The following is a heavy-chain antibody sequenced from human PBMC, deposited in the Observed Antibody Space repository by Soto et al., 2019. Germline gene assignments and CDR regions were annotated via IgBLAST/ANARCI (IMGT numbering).Heavy chain of an antibody. CDR1: GGSISGHS. CDR3: VRGRSYSVYDF. D-gene: IGHD5-12*01. Sequence: SETLSLTCTVPGGSISGHSWVWIRQPAGKGLEWIGHIYPSGSTSYNPSLRSRVTMSLDTSRNQIFLNLTSVTAADTAVFYCVRGRSYSVYDFWGPGTLVTVSS. CDR2: IYPSGST. J-gene: IGHJ4*02. V-gene: IGHV4-4*07.